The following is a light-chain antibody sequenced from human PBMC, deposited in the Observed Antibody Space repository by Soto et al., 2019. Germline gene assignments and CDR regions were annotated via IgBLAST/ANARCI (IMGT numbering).Light chain of an antibody. V-gene: IGKV2-24*01. CDR1: QSLVHSDGNTY. J-gene: IGKJ4*01. Sequence: DIVLTQTPLSSPVTLGQPASISCRSSQSLVHSDGNTYLNWLQQRPGQPPRLLIYEVSNRFSGVPDRFSGSGAGTDFTLEISRVEAEDVGVYYCMQTTQFPLTFGGGNKVELK. CDR3: MQTTQFPLT. CDR2: EVS.